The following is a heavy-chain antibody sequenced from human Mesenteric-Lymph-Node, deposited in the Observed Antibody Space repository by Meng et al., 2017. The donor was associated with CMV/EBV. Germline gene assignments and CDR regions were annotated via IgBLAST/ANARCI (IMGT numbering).Heavy chain of an antibody. CDR1: GGSISSSSYY. CDR3: ARPHYYGSGSSPWFDP. D-gene: IGHD3-10*01. Sequence: QVQLQGSGPGLVKPSETLSLTCTVSGGSISSSSYYWGWIRQPPGKVLEWIGSIYYSGSTYYNPSLKSRVTISVDTSKNQFSLKLSSVTAADTAVYYCARPHYYGSGSSPWFDPWGQGTLVTVSS. J-gene: IGHJ5*02. CDR2: IYYSGST. V-gene: IGHV4-39*01.